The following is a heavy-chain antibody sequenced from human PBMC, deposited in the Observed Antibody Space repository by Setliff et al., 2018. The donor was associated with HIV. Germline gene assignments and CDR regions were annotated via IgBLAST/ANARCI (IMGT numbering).Heavy chain of an antibody. D-gene: IGHD2-8*01. J-gene: IGHJ5*02. Sequence: GGSLRLSCAASGFNFSTHTMNWIRQAPGKGLEWVAKIKQDGSEEYYVDSVKGRFTISRDNAKNSVYLQMNSLRVEDTAMYYCVRDDTNGPNSLDPWGQGTLVTVS. CDR1: GFNFSTHT. V-gene: IGHV3-7*01. CDR2: IKQDGSEE. CDR3: VRDDTNGPNSLDP.